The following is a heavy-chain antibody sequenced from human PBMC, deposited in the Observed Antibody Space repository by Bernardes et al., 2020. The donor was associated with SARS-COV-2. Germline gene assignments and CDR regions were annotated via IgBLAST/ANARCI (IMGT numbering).Heavy chain of an antibody. CDR1: GFTFSSHA. CDR2: ISDDGSNI. Sequence: GGSLRLSCAASGFTFSSHAMHWVRQAPGKGLEWVTDISDDGSNIYYGDSVKGRFTISRDNSKNTLYLQMNSLRAEDTAVYYCAKGDREYERLGSFDHLGQGTLGTGSS. D-gene: IGHD1-1*01. CDR3: AKGDREYERLGSFDH. J-gene: IGHJ4*01. V-gene: IGHV3-30*18.